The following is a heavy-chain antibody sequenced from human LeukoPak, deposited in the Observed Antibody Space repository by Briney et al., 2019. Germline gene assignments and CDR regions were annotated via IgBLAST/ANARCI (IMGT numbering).Heavy chain of an antibody. CDR2: IYYSGST. V-gene: IGHV4-59*08. CDR1: GGSISSYY. CDR3: ARLGKNDFWSGYWFDP. D-gene: IGHD3-3*01. Sequence: SETLSLTCTVSGGSISSYYWSWIRQPPGKGLEWIGCIYYSGSTNYNPSLKSRVTISVDTSKNQFSLKLSSVTAADTAVYYCARLGKNDFWSGYWFDPWGQGTLVTVSS. J-gene: IGHJ5*02.